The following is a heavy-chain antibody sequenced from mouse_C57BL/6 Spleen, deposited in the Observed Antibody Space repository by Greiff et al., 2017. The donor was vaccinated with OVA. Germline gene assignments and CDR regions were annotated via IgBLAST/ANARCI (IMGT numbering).Heavy chain of an antibody. D-gene: IGHD2-4*01. CDR1: GYTFTSYW. V-gene: IGHV1-72*01. CDR3: ARCYYDYDEGYYFDY. CDR2: IDPNSGGT. J-gene: IGHJ2*01. Sequence: QVHVKQSGAELVKPGASVKLSCKASGYTFTSYWMHWVKQRPGRGLEWIGRIDPNSGGTKYNEKFKSKATLTVDKPSSTAYMQLSSLTSEDSAVYYCARCYYDYDEGYYFDYWGQGTTLTVSS.